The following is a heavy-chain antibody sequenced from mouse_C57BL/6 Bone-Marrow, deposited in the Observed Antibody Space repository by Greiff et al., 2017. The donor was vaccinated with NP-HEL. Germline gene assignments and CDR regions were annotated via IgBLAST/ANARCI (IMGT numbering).Heavy chain of an antibody. J-gene: IGHJ3*01. CDR3: ARCGYYVAY. V-gene: IGHV1-54*01. CDR1: GYAFTNYL. Sequence: QVQLQQSGAELVRPGTSVKVSCKASGYAFTNYLIEWVKQRPGQGLEWIGVINPGSGGTNYNEKFKGKATLTADKSSSTAYMQLSSLTSEDSAVYFCARCGYYVAYWGQGTLVTVSA. D-gene: IGHD2-3*01. CDR2: INPGSGGT.